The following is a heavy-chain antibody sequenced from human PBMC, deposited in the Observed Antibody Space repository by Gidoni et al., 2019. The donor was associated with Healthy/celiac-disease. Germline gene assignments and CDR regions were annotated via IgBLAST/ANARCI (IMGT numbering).Heavy chain of an antibody. CDR3: ARDLGYSYGWGEYYYYYYGMDV. V-gene: IGHV1-18*04. Sequence: QVQLVQSGAEVKKPGASVKVSCTASGYTFTSYGISWVRQAPGQGLEWMGWISAYNGNTNYAQKLQGRVTMTTDTSTSTAYMELRSLRSDDTAVYYCARDLGYSYGWGEYYYYYYGMDVWGQGTTVTVSS. CDR1: GYTFTSYG. D-gene: IGHD5-18*01. CDR2: ISAYNGNT. J-gene: IGHJ6*02.